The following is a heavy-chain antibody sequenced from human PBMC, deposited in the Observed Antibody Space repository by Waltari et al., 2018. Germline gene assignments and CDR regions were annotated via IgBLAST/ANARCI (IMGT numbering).Heavy chain of an antibody. CDR2: IYTSGST. V-gene: IGHV4-61*02. CDR1: GGSISSGSYY. Sequence: QVQLQESGPGLVKPSQTLSLTCPVPGGSISSGSYYWSWIRQPAGKGLEWIGRIYTSGSTNYNPSLKSRVTISVDTSKNQFSLKLSSVTAADTAVYYCARCKTYYYYYMDVWGKGTTVTVSS. J-gene: IGHJ6*03. CDR3: ARCKTYYYYYMDV.